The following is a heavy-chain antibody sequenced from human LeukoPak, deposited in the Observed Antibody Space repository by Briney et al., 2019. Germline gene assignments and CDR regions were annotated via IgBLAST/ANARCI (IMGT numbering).Heavy chain of an antibody. V-gene: IGHV1-2*02. CDR1: GYTFISYS. CDR2: INPNSGGT. D-gene: IGHD3-10*01. Sequence: ASVKVSCKASGYTFISYSMNWVRQAPGQGLEWMGWINPNSGGTNYAQKFQGRVTMTRDTSISTAYMELSRLRSDDTAVYYCARAALLWFGECLDYWGQGTLVTVSS. J-gene: IGHJ4*02. CDR3: ARAALLWFGECLDY.